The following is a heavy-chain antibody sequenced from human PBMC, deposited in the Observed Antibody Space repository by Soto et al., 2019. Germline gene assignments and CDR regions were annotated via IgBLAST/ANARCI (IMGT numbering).Heavy chain of an antibody. Sequence: GSLRLSCAASAFTFSSYAMSWVRQAPGKGLEWVSAISGSGGSTYYADSVKGRFTISRDNSKNTLYLQMNSLRAEDTAVYYCAKSEHIVVVTAIPKVVDYWGQGTLVTVSS. V-gene: IGHV3-23*01. J-gene: IGHJ4*02. CDR2: ISGSGGST. CDR3: AKSEHIVVVTAIPKVVDY. D-gene: IGHD2-21*02. CDR1: AFTFSSYA.